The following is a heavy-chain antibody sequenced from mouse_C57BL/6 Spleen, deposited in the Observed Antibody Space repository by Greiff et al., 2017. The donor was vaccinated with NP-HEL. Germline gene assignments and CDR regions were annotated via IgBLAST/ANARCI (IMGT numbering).Heavy chain of an antibody. D-gene: IGHD2-5*01. Sequence: VQLQESGPGLVQPSQSLSITCTVSGFSLTSYGVHWVRQSPGKGLEWLGVIWRGGSTDYNAAFMSRLSITKDNSKSQVFFKMNSLQADDTAIYYCAKNYDYSKAWFAYWGQGTLVTVSA. CDR3: AKNYDYSKAWFAY. CDR2: IWRGGST. J-gene: IGHJ3*01. CDR1: GFSLTSYG. V-gene: IGHV2-5*01.